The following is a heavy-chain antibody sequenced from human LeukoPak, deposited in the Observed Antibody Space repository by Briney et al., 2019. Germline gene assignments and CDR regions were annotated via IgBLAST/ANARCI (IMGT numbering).Heavy chain of an antibody. CDR3: ARDGPAQMVEFDY. D-gene: IGHD3-10*01. CDR1: GYTFSGTGWY. V-gene: IGHV1-2*02. Sequence: ASVKVSCKASGYTFSGTGWYLYWLRQAPGQGLECMGWIYPNNGATAYAQKFQGRVAMTRDTSISTAYMELRRLRPDDTAVYYCARDGPAQMVEFDYWGQEPWSPSPQ. J-gene: IGHJ4*01. CDR2: IYPNNGAT.